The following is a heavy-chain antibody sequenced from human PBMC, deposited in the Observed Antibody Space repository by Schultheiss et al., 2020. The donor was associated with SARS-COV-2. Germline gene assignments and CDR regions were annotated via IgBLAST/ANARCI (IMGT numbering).Heavy chain of an antibody. CDR2: ISYDGSNK. V-gene: IGHV3-30*03. Sequence: GGSLRLSCEASGLTFINYWMHWVRQAPGKGLEWVAVISYDGSNKYYADSVKGRFTISRDNSKNTLYLQMNSLRAEDTAVYYYARVSRLLPRDYYYYGMDVWGQGTTVTVSS. D-gene: IGHD2-15*01. J-gene: IGHJ6*02. CDR1: GLTFINYW. CDR3: ARVSRLLPRDYYYYGMDV.